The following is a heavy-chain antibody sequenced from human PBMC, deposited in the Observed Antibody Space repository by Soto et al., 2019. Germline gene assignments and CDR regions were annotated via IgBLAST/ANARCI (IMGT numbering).Heavy chain of an antibody. CDR2: IKEDGSEK. CDR1: GFTFSRYW. CDR3: ARDFSRTDLVVRPTPALFQH. V-gene: IGHV3-7*03. J-gene: IGHJ1*01. D-gene: IGHD6-6*01. Sequence: EVQLVESGGGLVQPGGSLRLSCGASGFTFSRYWMSWVRQAPGKGLEWVANIKEDGSEKYYVDSLKGRFTISRDNAKNSLYLQMNSLRVEDTAVYYCARDFSRTDLVVRPTPALFQHWGQGTLVTVYS.